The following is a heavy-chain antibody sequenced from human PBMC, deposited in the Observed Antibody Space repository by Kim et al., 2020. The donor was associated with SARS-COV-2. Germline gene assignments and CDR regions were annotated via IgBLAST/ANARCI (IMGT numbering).Heavy chain of an antibody. CDR2: INPSGGST. CDR3: ARDPGRGYDFWSGTTRYYYMDV. Sequence: ASVKVSCKASGYTFTSYYMHWVRQAPGQGLEWMGIINPSGGSTSYAQKFQGRVTMTRDMSTSTVYMELSSLRSEDTAVDYCARDPGRGYDFWSGTTRYYYMDVWGKGTTVTVSS. J-gene: IGHJ6*03. CDR1: GYTFTSYY. V-gene: IGHV1-46*01. D-gene: IGHD3-3*01.